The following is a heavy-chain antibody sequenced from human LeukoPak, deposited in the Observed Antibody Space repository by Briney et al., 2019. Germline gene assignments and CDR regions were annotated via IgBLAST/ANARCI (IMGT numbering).Heavy chain of an antibody. CDR3: ATGPSPAAGTDY. CDR2: INPNSGGT. CDR1: GYTFTGYY. Sequence: ASVKVSCKASGYTFTGYYMHWVRQAPGQGLEWMGWINPNSGGTNYAQKFQGRVTVTRDTSISTAYMELSRLRSDDTAVYYCATGPSPAAGTDYWGQGTLVTVSS. D-gene: IGHD6-13*01. J-gene: IGHJ4*02. V-gene: IGHV1-2*02.